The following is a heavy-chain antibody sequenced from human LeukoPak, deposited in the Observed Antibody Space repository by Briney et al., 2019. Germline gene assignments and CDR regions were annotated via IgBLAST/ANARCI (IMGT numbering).Heavy chain of an antibody. Sequence: GGSLRLSCAASGFIFSHYGMNWVRQAPGKGLEWVSGITSRSTTYYADSVKGRFTISRDNSKNTLYLQMNSLRAEDTAVYYCAKDSGKRELKKNKWEPNYFDYWGQGTLVTVSS. CDR1: GFIFSHYG. V-gene: IGHV3-NL1*01. CDR3: AKDSGKRELKKNKWEPNYFDY. J-gene: IGHJ4*02. D-gene: IGHD1-14*01. CDR2: ITSRSTT.